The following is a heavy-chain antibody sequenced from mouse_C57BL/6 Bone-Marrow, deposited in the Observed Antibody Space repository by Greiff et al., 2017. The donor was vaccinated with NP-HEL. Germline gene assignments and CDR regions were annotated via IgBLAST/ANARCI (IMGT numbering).Heavy chain of an antibody. CDR3: ARSGYYYGSSYEGWYFDV. J-gene: IGHJ1*03. Sequence: DVQLVESGPELVKPGDSVKISCKASGYSFTGYFMNWVMQSHGKSLEWIGRINPYNGDTFYNQKFKGKATLTVDKSSSTAHMGLRSLTSEDSAVYYCARSGYYYGSSYEGWYFDVWGTGTTVTVSS. D-gene: IGHD1-1*01. V-gene: IGHV1-20*01. CDR2: INPYNGDT. CDR1: GYSFTGYF.